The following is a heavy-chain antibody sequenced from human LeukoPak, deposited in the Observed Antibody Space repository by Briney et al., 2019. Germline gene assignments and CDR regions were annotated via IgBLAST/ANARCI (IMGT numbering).Heavy chain of an antibody. CDR1: GGSFSGFY. J-gene: IGHJ5*02. D-gene: IGHD5-12*01. CDR3: AREGDIVATTHINWFDP. V-gene: IGHV4-34*01. Sequence: SETLSLTCDVYGGSFSGFYWNWIRQPPRKGLEWIGEIDHSGSTNYNPSLKSRVTISVDRANNQFSLKLSSVTAADTAVYYCAREGDIVATTHINWFDPWGQGTLVTVSS. CDR2: IDHSGST.